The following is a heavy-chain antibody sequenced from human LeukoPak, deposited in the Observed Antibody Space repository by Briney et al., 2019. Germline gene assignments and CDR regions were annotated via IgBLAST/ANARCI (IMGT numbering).Heavy chain of an antibody. J-gene: IGHJ4*02. V-gene: IGHV3-15*01. D-gene: IGHD1-26*01. CDR1: GFTFRNAW. Sequence: GGSLSLSCAASGFTFRNAWMRCVRQPRGKALEWVGRLKSQTDNGTTDYAAPVKGRFTISRDDSKNTVYLQMNSLRAEDTAVYYCGRESSVVGRNIDYWGQGTLVTVSS. CDR2: LKSQTDNGTT. CDR3: GRESSVVGRNIDY.